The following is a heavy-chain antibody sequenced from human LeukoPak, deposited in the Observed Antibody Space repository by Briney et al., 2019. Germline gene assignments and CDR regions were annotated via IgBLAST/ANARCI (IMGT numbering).Heavy chain of an antibody. CDR3: ARRGYNVPAASFDY. CDR2: INHSGST. V-gene: IGHV4-34*01. J-gene: IGHJ4*02. D-gene: IGHD2-2*01. Sequence: KPSETLSLTCAVYGGSFSGYYWSWIRQPPGKGLEWIGEINHSGSTNYNPSLKSRVTISVDTSKNQFSLKLSSVTAADTAVYYCARRGYNVPAASFDYWGQGTLVTVSS. CDR1: GGSFSGYY.